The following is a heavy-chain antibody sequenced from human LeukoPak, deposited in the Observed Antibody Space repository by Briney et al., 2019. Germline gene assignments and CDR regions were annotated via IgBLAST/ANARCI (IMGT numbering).Heavy chain of an antibody. D-gene: IGHD3-10*01. Sequence: SETLPLTCTVSGYSISSGYYWGWIRQPPGKGLEWIGSIYHSGSSYYNPSLKSRVTISVDTSKNQFSLKLSSVTAADTAVYYCARDQNFYGSGRRPYFDYWGQGTLVTVSS. CDR1: GYSISSGYY. CDR3: ARDQNFYGSGRRPYFDY. J-gene: IGHJ4*02. CDR2: IYHSGSS. V-gene: IGHV4-38-2*02.